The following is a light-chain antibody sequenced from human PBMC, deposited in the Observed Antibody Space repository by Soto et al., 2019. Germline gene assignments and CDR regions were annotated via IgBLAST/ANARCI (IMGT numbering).Light chain of an antibody. Sequence: DIQMTQSPSSLSASVGDRVTITCRASQSISSYLNWYQQKPGKAPKLLIYAASSLQSGVPSRFSGSGSGTAFTLPISSLQPEDFATYYCQQNYSTSSITFGQGTRLEIK. CDR1: QSISSY. CDR3: QQNYSTSSIT. V-gene: IGKV1-39*01. J-gene: IGKJ5*01. CDR2: AAS.